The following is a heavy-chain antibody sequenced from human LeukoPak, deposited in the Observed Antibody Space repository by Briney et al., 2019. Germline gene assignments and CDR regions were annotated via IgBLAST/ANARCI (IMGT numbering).Heavy chain of an antibody. CDR3: ARDFTGGEYFDS. D-gene: IGHD3-16*01. CDR1: GFTFSSFK. V-gene: IGHV3-21*06. Sequence: GGSLRLSCAASGFTFSSFKMTWVRQAPGKGLEWVASISPSSTYIYYGDSLKGRVTVSRDNAKSLLFLHMSSLRPDNTAVYYCARDFTGGEYFDSWGQGALVSVSS. CDR2: ISPSSTYI. J-gene: IGHJ4*02.